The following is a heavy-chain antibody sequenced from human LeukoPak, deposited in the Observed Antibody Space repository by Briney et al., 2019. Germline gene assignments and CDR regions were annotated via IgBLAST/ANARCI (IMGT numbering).Heavy chain of an antibody. CDR3: AKAVWFGELFGPVDY. CDR1: GFTFSSYS. CDR2: ISGSGGST. D-gene: IGHD3-10*01. Sequence: GGSLRLSCAASGFTFSSYSMSWVRQAPGKGLEWVSAISGSGGSTYYADSVKGRFTIARDNSKNTLYLQMNSLRAEDTAVYYCAKAVWFGELFGPVDYWGQGTLVTVSS. J-gene: IGHJ4*02. V-gene: IGHV3-23*01.